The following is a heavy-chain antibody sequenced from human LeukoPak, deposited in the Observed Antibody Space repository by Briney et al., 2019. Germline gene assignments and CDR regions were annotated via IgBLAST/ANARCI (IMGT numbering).Heavy chain of an antibody. CDR1: GFDLCTYE. V-gene: IGHV3-48*03. Sequence: GGSLRLSCAASGFDLCTYEMNWVRQAPGKGLEWIADITISGHTKNYADSVKGRFTISRDNARTSLYLQMNSLRVEDTGVYYCARGDPHADLWGQGTLVTVSS. CDR3: ARGDPHADL. CDR2: ITISGHTK. J-gene: IGHJ5*02.